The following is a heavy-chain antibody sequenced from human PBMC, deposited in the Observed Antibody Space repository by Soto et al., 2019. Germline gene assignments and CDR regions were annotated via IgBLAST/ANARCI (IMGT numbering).Heavy chain of an antibody. D-gene: IGHD2-2*01. CDR3: ARSLGYCSSTSCYRNYYYYGMDV. V-gene: IGHV3-33*01. CDR1: GFTFSSYG. Sequence: GGSLRLSCAASGFTFSSYGMHWVRQAPGKGLEWVAVIWYDGSNKYYADSVKGRFTISRDNSKNTLYLQMNSLRAEDTAVYYCARSLGYCSSTSCYRNYYYYGMDVWGQGTTVTVSS. J-gene: IGHJ6*02. CDR2: IWYDGSNK.